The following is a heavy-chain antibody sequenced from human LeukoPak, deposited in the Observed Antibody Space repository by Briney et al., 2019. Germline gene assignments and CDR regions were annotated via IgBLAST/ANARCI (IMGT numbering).Heavy chain of an antibody. D-gene: IGHD3-3*01. CDR1: GGTFSSYA. V-gene: IGHV1-69*13. Sequence: SVKVSCKASGGTFSSYAISWVRQAPGQGLEWMGGIIPIFGTANYAQKFQGRVTITADESTSTAYMELSSLRSEDTAVYYCARARHPQGVVKDFDYWGQGTLVTVSS. CDR3: ARARHPQGVVKDFDY. CDR2: IIPIFGTA. J-gene: IGHJ4*02.